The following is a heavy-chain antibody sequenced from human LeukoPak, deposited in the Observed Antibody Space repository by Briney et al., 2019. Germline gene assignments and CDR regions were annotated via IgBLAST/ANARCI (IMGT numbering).Heavy chain of an antibody. J-gene: IGHJ4*02. CDR2: TYYRSKWFY. CDR3: ARDLATSGWYTFDY. D-gene: IGHD6-19*01. V-gene: IGHV6-1*01. CDR1: GDSVSSNHGA. Sequence: SQTLSLTCAISGDSVSSNHGAWNWIRQSPSRGLEWLGRTYYRSKWFYEYSDSLRGRITINADSSRNQFSLQVSSVTPEDTAVYFFARDLATSGWYTFDYWGQGTLVTVSS.